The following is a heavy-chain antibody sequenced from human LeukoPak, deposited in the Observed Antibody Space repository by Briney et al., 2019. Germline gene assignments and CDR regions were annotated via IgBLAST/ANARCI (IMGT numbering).Heavy chain of an antibody. CDR1: GGTFSSYA. Sequence: ASVKVSCKASGGTFSSYAISWVRQAPGQGLEWMGGIIPIFGTANYAQKFQGRVTITTDESTSTAYMELSSLRSEDTAVYYWAGVVEVGEMATIREFGPKYYYYYMDVWGKGTTVTVSS. CDR3: AGVVEVGEMATIREFGPKYYYYYMDV. D-gene: IGHD5-24*01. J-gene: IGHJ6*03. CDR2: IIPIFGTA. V-gene: IGHV1-69*05.